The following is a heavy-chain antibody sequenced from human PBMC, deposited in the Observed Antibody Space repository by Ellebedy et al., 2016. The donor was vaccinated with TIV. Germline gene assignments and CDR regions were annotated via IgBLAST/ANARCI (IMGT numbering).Heavy chain of an antibody. J-gene: IGHJ6*02. CDR2: YYTGHT. Sequence: MPSETLSLTCTVSGGSISTNDYFWGWIRQPPGKGLEWIVYYTGHTYYNPSLKSRVTVSVDTSKSQFSLKLSSVTAADTAVYFCARRAPLRYFDRLDYWYYALDVWGQGTTVTVSS. V-gene: IGHV4-39*01. CDR3: ARRAPLRYFDRLDYWYYALDV. D-gene: IGHD3-9*01. CDR1: GGSISTNDYF.